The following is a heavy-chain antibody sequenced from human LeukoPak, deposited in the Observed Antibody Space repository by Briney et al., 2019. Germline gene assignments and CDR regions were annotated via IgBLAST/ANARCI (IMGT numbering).Heavy chain of an antibody. D-gene: IGHD5-24*01. CDR3: AKDIRGDGYNSRFDY. CDR2: INSDGSST. CDR1: GFTFSSYW. J-gene: IGHJ4*02. Sequence: PGGSLRLSCAASGFTFSSYWMHWVRQAPGKGLVWVSRINSDGSSTSYADSVKGRFTISRDNSKNSLYLQMNSLRTEDTALYYCAKDIRGDGYNSRFDYWGQGTLVTVSP. V-gene: IGHV3-74*01.